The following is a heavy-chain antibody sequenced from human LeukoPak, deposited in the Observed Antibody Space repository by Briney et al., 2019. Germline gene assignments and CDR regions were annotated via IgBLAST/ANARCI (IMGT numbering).Heavy chain of an antibody. CDR3: AREGCSGGSCYSRYYYMDV. J-gene: IGHJ6*03. CDR1: GFTFSSYA. Sequence: PGGSLRLSCAASGFTFSSYAMSWVRQAPGKGLEWVANIKQDGSEKYYVDSEKGRFTISRDNAKNSLYLQMNSLRAEDTAVYYCAREGCSGGSCYSRYYYMDVWGKGTTVTVSS. CDR2: IKQDGSEK. D-gene: IGHD2-15*01. V-gene: IGHV3-7*01.